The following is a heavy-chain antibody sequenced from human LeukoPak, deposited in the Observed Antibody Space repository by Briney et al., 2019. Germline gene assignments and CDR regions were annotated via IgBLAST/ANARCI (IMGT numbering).Heavy chain of an antibody. D-gene: IGHD6-13*01. J-gene: IGHJ6*02. V-gene: IGHV4-38-2*02. CDR2: IYHSGST. CDR3: ARDQGESSSWYVGDYYYYYGMDV. Sequence: SETLSLTCTVSGYSISSGYYWGWIRQPPGKGLEWIGSIYHSGSTYYNPSLKSRVTISVDTSKNQFSLKLSSVTAADTAVYYCARDQGESSSWYVGDYYYYYGMDVWGQGTTVTVSS. CDR1: GYSISSGYY.